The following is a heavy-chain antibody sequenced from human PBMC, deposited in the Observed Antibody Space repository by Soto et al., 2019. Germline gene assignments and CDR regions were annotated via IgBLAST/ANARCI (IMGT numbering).Heavy chain of an antibody. J-gene: IGHJ6*02. V-gene: IGHV3-53*01. CDR3: AGGYQLPPYYYYGLNV. Sequence: GGSLRLSCTASGSTVSSNYMSWVRQAPGKGLEWVSLIYSGGTTYYADSVKGRFTISRDNSKNTLYLQMNSLRAEDTAVFYCAGGYQLPPYYYYGLNVWGQGTTVTVSS. CDR2: IYSGGTT. D-gene: IGHD2-2*01. CDR1: GSTVSSNY.